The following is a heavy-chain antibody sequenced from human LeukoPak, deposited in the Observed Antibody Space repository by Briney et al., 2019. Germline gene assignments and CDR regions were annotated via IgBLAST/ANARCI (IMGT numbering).Heavy chain of an antibody. D-gene: IGHD3-22*01. CDR1: GYTLTELS. J-gene: IGHJ4*02. CDR2: FDPEDGET. Sequence: ASVKVSCKVSGYTLTELSMHWVRQAPGKGLEWMGGFDPEDGETIYAQKLQGRVTMTTDTSTSTAYMELRSLRSDDTAVYYCARDRPMYYYDSSGYYYKEVFDYWGQGTLVTVSS. V-gene: IGHV1-24*01. CDR3: ARDRPMYYYDSSGYYYKEVFDY.